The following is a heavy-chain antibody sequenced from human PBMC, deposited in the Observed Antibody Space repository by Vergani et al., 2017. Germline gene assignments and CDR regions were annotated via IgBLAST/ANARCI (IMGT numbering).Heavy chain of an antibody. J-gene: IGHJ4*02. D-gene: IGHD3-10*01. V-gene: IGHV3-23*04. CDR2: ISGSGVSA. Sequence: EVQLVESGGGLVKPGGSLRLSCAASGFTFINAWMTWVRQAPGKGLEWVSGISGSGVSAYYTDSVKGRFTISRDNSKNMMFLQMNNLRTEDKAIYSCAKQYFVSGNYLFDYWGQGTLVTVSS. CDR3: AKQYFVSGNYLFDY. CDR1: GFTFINAW.